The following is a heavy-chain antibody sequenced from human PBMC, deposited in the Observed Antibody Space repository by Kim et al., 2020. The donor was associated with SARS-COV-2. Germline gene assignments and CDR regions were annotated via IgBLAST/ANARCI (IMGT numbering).Heavy chain of an antibody. CDR3: AKDMIGSSAVGYYYGMDV. J-gene: IGHJ6*01. CDR1: GFTFDDYA. D-gene: IGHD6-13*01. CDR2: ISWNSGSI. V-gene: IGHV3-9*01. Sequence: GGSLRLSCAASGFTFDDYAMHWVRQAPGKGLEWVSGISWNSGSIGYADSVKGRFTISRDNAKNSLYLQMNSLRAEDTALYYCAKDMIGSSAVGYYYGMDV.